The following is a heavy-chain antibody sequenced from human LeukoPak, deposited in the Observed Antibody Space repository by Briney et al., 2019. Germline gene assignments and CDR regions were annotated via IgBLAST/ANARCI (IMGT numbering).Heavy chain of an antibody. CDR3: VKESPYCTSSSCRFYYFDS. CDR2: VDSSGVYT. CDR1: GFTFSSYA. D-gene: IGHD2-2*01. Sequence: GGSLRLSCAASGFTFSSYAMSWVRQAPGKGLEWVSAVDSSGVYTYYADSVKGRFTVSRDNAKDALYLQMNSLRVDDTAVYYCVKESPYCTSSSCRFYYFDSWGQGTLVTVSS. V-gene: IGHV3-23*01. J-gene: IGHJ4*02.